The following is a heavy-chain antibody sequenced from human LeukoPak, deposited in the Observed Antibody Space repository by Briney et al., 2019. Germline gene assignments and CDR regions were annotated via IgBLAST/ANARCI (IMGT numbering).Heavy chain of an antibody. CDR2: VHYDGVT. CDR3: ARLSSSAAVCPTLPYNHFDP. Sequence: SETLPLTCTVFGGSISSRGFFWGWIRQPPGKGPEWIGSVHYDGVTYYNPSLKSRVTMSLDTSTNRFSLRLSSVTAADTAVYYCARLSSSAAVCPTLPYNHFDPWGQGTLVTVSS. D-gene: IGHD3-22*01. V-gene: IGHV4-39*01. J-gene: IGHJ5*02. CDR1: GGSISSRGFF.